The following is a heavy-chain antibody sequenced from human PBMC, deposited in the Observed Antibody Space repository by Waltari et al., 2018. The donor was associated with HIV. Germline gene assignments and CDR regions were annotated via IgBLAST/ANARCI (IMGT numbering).Heavy chain of an antibody. J-gene: IGHJ4*02. V-gene: IGHV3-15*07. CDR1: GITFNSAR. CDR3: TTDYKD. Sequence: VHLMESGGGLVKPGGSLRVSCAVSGITFNSARLTWIRQAPGKGLEGVGRIKSKDEGESTDYGQLVKGRFTISRYNSKSTVYLQMTSLKVGDTATYFCTTDYKDGGRGTLVTVSS. CDR2: IKSKDEGEST. D-gene: IGHD1-20*01.